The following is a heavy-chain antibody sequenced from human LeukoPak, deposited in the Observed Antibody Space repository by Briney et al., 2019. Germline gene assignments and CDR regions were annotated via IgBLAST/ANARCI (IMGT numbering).Heavy chain of an antibody. CDR2: ISWNSGSI. D-gene: IGHD3-16*01. J-gene: IGHJ3*01. V-gene: IGHV3-9*01. CDR3: ARLGTLG. Sequence: GGSLRLSCAASGFTFDDYAMHWVRQAPGKGLEWVSGISWNSGSIGYADSVKGRFTISRDNAKNSLYLQMNSLRAEDTAVYYCARLGTLGWGQGSMVTVSS. CDR1: GFTFDDYA.